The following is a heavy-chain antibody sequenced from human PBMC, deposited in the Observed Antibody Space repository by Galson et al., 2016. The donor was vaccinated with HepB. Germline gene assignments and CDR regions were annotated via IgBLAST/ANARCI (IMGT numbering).Heavy chain of an antibody. Sequence: SLRLSCAASGVTFNAPWMNWVRQAAGTGPEWVAKIRGDGIVSYSEESGGGRFTLSRENAKNALYLQMNGLRVDETAVYYCSREMTGSYFDWGQGTLVTVSS. V-gene: IGHV3-7*01. D-gene: IGHD3-10*01. CDR3: SREMTGSYFD. CDR1: GVTFNAPW. J-gene: IGHJ4*02. CDR2: IRGDGIVS.